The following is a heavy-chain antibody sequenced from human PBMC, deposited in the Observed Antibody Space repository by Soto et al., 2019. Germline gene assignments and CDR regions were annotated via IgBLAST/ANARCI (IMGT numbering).Heavy chain of an antibody. Sequence: EVQLLESGGGLVQPGGSLRLSCAASGFTFSSYSMSWVRQAPGKGLEWVSGFRTSGDGGTTYYADSVKGRFTISRDNSKKILFLEMNSPRAEDTAIYYCAKKVNSGPGSQYFDYWGQGTLVTVSS. D-gene: IGHD3-10*01. CDR3: AKKVNSGPGSQYFDY. V-gene: IGHV3-23*01. CDR1: GFTFSSYS. J-gene: IGHJ4*02. CDR2: FRTSGDGGTT.